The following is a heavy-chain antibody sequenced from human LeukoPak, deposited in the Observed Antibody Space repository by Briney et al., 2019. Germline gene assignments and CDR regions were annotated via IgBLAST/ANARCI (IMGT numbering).Heavy chain of an antibody. CDR2: ISYDGSNK. V-gene: IGHV3-30-3*01. CDR3: ARDRGMVRGVPSGD. CDR1: GFTFSSYA. J-gene: IGHJ4*02. D-gene: IGHD3-10*01. Sequence: GGSLRLSCAASGFTFSSYAMHWVRQAPGKGLEWVAVISYDGSNKYYADSVKGRFTISRDNTKNTLYLQMNSLRAEDTAVYYCARDRGMVRGVPSGDWGQGTLVTVSS.